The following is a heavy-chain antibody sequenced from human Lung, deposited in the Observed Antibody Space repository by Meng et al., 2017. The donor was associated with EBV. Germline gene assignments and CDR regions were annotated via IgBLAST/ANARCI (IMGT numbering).Heavy chain of an antibody. J-gene: IGHJ4*02. Sequence: LGGSGGGVVQTGGSPGLASAHSGYNFSSCAVDWVCRAPGKRLGGVSLRLYDDSNKYYEDSVKGRCIISTDDSKRMLYQQMLSLLVEDTAVYFCAGGACGSYCFVDYWGQGALVTVSS. D-gene: IGHD3-16*02. V-gene: IGHV3-30*02. CDR1: GYNFSSCA. CDR3: AGGACGSYCFVDY. CDR2: RLYDDSNK.